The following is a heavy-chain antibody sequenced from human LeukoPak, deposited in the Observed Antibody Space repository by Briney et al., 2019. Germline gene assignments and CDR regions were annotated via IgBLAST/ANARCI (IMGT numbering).Heavy chain of an antibody. CDR1: GGTFSSFP. D-gene: IGHD2-15*01. Sequence: GASVKVSCKASGGTFSSFPFGWVRQAPGQGLEWMGQVIAIFGDTKYAQKFQGRLTITADESSSTAYMELRSLRSEDTAMYYCARFPNVVAPSIGAIDIWGQGTMVIVSS. CDR2: VIAIFGDT. CDR3: ARFPNVVAPSIGAIDI. J-gene: IGHJ3*02. V-gene: IGHV1-69*01.